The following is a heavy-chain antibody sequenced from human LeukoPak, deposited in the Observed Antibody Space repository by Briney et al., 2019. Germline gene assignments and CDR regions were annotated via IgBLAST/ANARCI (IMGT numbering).Heavy chain of an antibody. CDR1: GFTFSSYG. V-gene: IGHV3-30*02. D-gene: IGHD2-2*01. J-gene: IGHJ4*02. Sequence: GSLRLSCAASGFTFSSYGMHWVRQAPGKGLEWVAFIRYDGSNKYYADSVKGRFTISRDNSKNTLYLQMNSLRAEHTAVYYCAKGCSSTSCYAYWGQGTLVTVSS. CDR3: AKGCSSTSCYAY. CDR2: IRYDGSNK.